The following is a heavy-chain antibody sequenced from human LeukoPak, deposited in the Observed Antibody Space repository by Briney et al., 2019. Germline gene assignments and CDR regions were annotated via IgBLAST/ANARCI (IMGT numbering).Heavy chain of an antibody. J-gene: IGHJ4*02. CDR1: GGSISSGDYY. V-gene: IGHV4-30-4*01. CDR3: ARSGNYDYVWGSYRYGFDY. D-gene: IGHD3-16*02. CDR2: IYYSGST. Sequence: SQTLSLTCTVSGGSISSGDYYWSWIRQPPGKGLEWIGYIYYSGSTNYNPSLKSRVTISVDTSKNQFSLKLSSVTAADTAVYYCARSGNYDYVWGSYRYGFDYWGQGTLVTVSS.